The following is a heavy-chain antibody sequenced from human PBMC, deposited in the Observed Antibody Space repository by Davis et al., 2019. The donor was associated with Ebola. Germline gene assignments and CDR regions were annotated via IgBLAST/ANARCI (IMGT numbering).Heavy chain of an antibody. Sequence: PGGSLRLSCAASGFTFSSNNMNWVRQAPGKGLEWVSYINTGSRSVYYADSVKGRFTISRDDAKNSLYLQMNSLRDDDTAVYYCAREAGAPPQRGLDIWGQGTVVTVSS. CDR1: GFTFSSNN. V-gene: IGHV3-48*02. D-gene: IGHD1-26*01. J-gene: IGHJ3*02. CDR3: AREAGAPPQRGLDI. CDR2: INTGSRSV.